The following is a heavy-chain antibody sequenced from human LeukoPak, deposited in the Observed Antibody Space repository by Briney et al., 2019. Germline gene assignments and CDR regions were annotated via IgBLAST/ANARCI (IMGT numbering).Heavy chain of an antibody. CDR3: ARYCSGVSCYSGYDY. D-gene: IGHD2-15*01. CDR1: GFTFSTYA. Sequence: GESLRLSCAASGFTFSTYAMHWVRQTPGKGLEYVADISTNGGGANYANSVKGRVTITRDNSKNTLYLQMGSLRAEDMAVYYCARYCSGVSCYSGYDYWGQGTLVT. CDR2: ISTNGGGA. V-gene: IGHV3-64*01. J-gene: IGHJ4*02.